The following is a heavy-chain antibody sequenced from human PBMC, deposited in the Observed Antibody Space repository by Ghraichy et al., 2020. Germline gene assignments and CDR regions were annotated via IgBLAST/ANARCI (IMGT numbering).Heavy chain of an antibody. Sequence: GGSLRLSCAASGFTVSSNYMSWVRQAPGKGLEWVSVIYSGGSTYYADSVKGRFTISRDNSKNTLYLQMNSLRAEDTAVYYCARGLPPYCSGGSCYPENYFDYWGQGTLVTVSS. CDR1: GFTVSSNY. CDR3: ARGLPPYCSGGSCYPENYFDY. J-gene: IGHJ4*02. D-gene: IGHD2-15*01. V-gene: IGHV3-66*01. CDR2: IYSGGST.